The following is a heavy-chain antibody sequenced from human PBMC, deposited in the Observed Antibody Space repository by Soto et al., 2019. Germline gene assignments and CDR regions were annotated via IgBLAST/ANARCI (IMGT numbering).Heavy chain of an antibody. CDR3: ARGYSNYVGRAFDY. CDR1: GGSFSGYY. V-gene: IGHV4-34*01. CDR2: INHSGST. J-gene: IGHJ4*02. D-gene: IGHD4-4*01. Sequence: SETLSLTCAVYGGSFSGYYWSWIRQPPGKGLEWIGEINHSGSTNYNPSLKSRVTISVDTSKNQFSLKLSSVTAADTAVYYCARGYSNYVGRAFDYWGQGTLVTVSS.